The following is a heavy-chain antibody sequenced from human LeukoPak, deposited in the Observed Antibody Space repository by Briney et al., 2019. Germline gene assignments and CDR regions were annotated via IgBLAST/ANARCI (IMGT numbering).Heavy chain of an antibody. Sequence: GGSLRLSCAASGFTFSSYSMNWVRQAPGKGLEWVSYISSGSSAMYYADSVKGRFTISRDNAKSSLYLQMNSLGDEDTALYYCARLAGDYGFDYWGQGTLVTVSS. V-gene: IGHV3-48*02. CDR3: ARLAGDYGFDY. D-gene: IGHD4-17*01. CDR1: GFTFSSYS. CDR2: ISSGSSAM. J-gene: IGHJ4*02.